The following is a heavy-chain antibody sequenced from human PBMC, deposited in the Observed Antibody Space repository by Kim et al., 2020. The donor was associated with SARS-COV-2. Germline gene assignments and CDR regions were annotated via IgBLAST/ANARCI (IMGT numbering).Heavy chain of an antibody. D-gene: IGHD4-17*01. CDR3: ARDGIRRDGDYASRDYFDY. V-gene: IGHV3-21*01. Sequence: GGSLRLSCAASGFTFSSYSMNWVRQAPGKGLEWVSSISSSSSYIYYADSVKGRFTISRDNAKNSLYLQMNSLRAEDTAVYYCARDGIRRDGDYASRDYFDYWGQGTLVTVSS. CDR2: ISSSSSYI. J-gene: IGHJ4*02. CDR1: GFTFSSYS.